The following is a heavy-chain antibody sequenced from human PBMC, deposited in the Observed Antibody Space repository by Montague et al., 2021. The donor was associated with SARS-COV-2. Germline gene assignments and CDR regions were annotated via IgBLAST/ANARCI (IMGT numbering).Heavy chain of an antibody. CDR2: LSSSGST. D-gene: IGHD6-19*01. CDR1: GESIDRDTYY. J-gene: IGHJ4*02. Sequence: SETLSLTCIVSGESIDRDTYYWGWNRQSLGKGLEWIGSLSSSGSTYYNPSLRSRVTISMDTSKNHFSLKVNSVTATDTAVYFCARPGSVSGWFYFDDWGQGPLVSVSS. CDR3: ARPGSVSGWFYFDD. V-gene: IGHV4-39*02.